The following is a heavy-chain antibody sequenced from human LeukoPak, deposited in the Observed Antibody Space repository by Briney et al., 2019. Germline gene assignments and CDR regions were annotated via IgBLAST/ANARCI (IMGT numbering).Heavy chain of an antibody. CDR3: AKWGMTERLSAY. D-gene: IGHD3-3*01. V-gene: IGHV3-66*01. CDR2: IYSGGST. CDR1: GFTVSSNY. J-gene: IGHJ4*02. Sequence: GGSLRLSCAASGFTVSSNYMSWVRQAPGKGLEWVSVIYSGGSTYYADSVKGGFTISRDNSKNTLYLQMNSLRAEDTAVYYCAKWGMTERLSAYWGQGTLVTVSS.